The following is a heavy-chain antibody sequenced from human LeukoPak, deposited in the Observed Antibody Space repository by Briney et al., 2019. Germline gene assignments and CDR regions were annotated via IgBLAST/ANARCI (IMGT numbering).Heavy chain of an antibody. CDR2: IIPIFGTV. J-gene: IGHJ6*04. CDR1: GGTFSSYD. Sequence: ASVKVSCKASGGTFSSYDLSWVRQAPGQGLEWVGGIIPIFGTVNYAQKFQGRVTITADESTSTAYMELSSLRSEDTAVYYCARYDYYHYGMDVWGKGTTVTVSS. CDR3: ARYDYYHYGMDV. V-gene: IGHV1-69*13.